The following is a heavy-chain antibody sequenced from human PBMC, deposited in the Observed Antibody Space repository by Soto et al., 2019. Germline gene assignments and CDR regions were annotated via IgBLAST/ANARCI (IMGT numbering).Heavy chain of an antibody. CDR2: ISAYNGKT. Sequence: QVQLVQSGAEVKKPGASVKVSCKATGYTFGSYAMIWVRQAPGQGLEWMGYISAYNGKTNYAQKLQDRVTMATDTSTSTAYVELTSLRSDDTAVYYCAREIWSSSGPQNFFDYWGQGTLVTVSS. V-gene: IGHV1-18*01. CDR3: AREIWSSSGPQNFFDY. D-gene: IGHD6-25*01. J-gene: IGHJ4*02. CDR1: GYTFGSYA.